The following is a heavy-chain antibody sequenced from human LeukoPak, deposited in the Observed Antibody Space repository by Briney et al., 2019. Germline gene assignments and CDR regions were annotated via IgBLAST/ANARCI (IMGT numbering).Heavy chain of an antibody. CDR3: ASPFYYGSGSYPY. CDR1: GGSISSSSYY. D-gene: IGHD3-10*01. CDR2: IYYSGST. V-gene: IGHV4-39*07. J-gene: IGHJ4*02. Sequence: SETLSLTCTVSGGSISSSSYYWGWIRQPPGKGLEWIGSIYYSGSTYYNPSLKSRVTISVDTSKNQFSLKLSSVTAADTAVYYCASPFYYGSGSYPYWGQGTLVTVSS.